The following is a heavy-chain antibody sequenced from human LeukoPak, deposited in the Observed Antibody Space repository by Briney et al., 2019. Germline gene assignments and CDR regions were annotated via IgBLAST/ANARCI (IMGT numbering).Heavy chain of an antibody. CDR3: ARGALYSSGWYLAP. J-gene: IGHJ5*02. V-gene: IGHV4-34*01. Sequence: ASETLSLTCAVYGGSFSGYYWSWIRQPPGKGLEWIGEINHSGSTNYNPSLKSRVTISVDTSKNQFSLKLSSVTAADTAVYYCARGALYSSGWYLAPWGQGTLVTVSS. CDR2: INHSGST. CDR1: GGSFSGYY. D-gene: IGHD6-19*01.